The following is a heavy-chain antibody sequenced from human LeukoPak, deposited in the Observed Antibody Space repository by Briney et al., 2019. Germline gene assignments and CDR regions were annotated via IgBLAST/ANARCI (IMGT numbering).Heavy chain of an antibody. J-gene: IGHJ4*02. V-gene: IGHV1-69*01. CDR2: IIPMINTP. Sequence: ASVKVSCKASGGTFRSFAINWVRQAPGKGLEWMGGIIPMINTPKYAQRFQGRVSITADESTSTGYMEVSSLRSEDTAVYYCAIFQGTYGDNDNDFWGQGTLVTVSS. D-gene: IGHD4-17*01. CDR1: GGTFRSFA. CDR3: AIFQGTYGDNDNDF.